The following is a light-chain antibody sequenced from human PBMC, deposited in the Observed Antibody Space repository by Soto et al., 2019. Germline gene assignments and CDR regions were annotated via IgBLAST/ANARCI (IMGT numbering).Light chain of an antibody. J-gene: IGKJ2*01. CDR1: QSASTNY. CDR2: GAS. CDR3: QQYDSSRPSYT. V-gene: IGKV3-20*01. Sequence: LSCWATQSASTNYLAWYQQKPGQAPRLLIYGASNRATGIPDRFSGSGSGTDFTLTISRLEPEDFAVYYCQQYDSSRPSYTFGQGTKLEI.